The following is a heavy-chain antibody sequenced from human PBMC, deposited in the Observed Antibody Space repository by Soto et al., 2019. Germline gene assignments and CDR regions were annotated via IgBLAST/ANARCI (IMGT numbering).Heavy chain of an antibody. J-gene: IGHJ3*02. D-gene: IGHD2-2*01. Sequence: SETLSLTCAVSGGSISSGGYSWSWIRQPPGKGLEWIGYIYHSGSTYYNPSLKSRVTISVDRSKNQFSLKLSSVTAADTAVYSCPRGRSSSSTSCSYAFDIWGQGTMVTVSS. V-gene: IGHV4-30-2*01. CDR1: GGSISSGGYS. CDR2: IYHSGST. CDR3: PRGRSSSSTSCSYAFDI.